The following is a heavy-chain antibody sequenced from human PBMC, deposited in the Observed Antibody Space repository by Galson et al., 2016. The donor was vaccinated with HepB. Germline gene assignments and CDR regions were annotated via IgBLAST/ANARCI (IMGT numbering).Heavy chain of an antibody. V-gene: IGHV4-34*01. D-gene: IGHD3-9*01. CDR2: INHSGST. CDR3: SRPRTTGYKPFDV. CDR1: GGSFSGYY. Sequence: SETLSLTCAVSGGSFSGYYWNWIRQSPGKGLECIGEINHSGSTNYNPSLKRRVSMSVDTSKSQFSLKMSSVTAADTALYYCSRPRTTGYKPFDVWGQGTVVTVSS. J-gene: IGHJ3*01.